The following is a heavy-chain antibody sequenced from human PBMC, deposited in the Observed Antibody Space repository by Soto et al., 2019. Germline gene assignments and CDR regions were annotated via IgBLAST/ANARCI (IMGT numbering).Heavy chain of an antibody. CDR3: ARDHLGYCSVGSCSLAEYFDC. CDR1: GFTFSSYW. CDR2: IKQDGSKK. Sequence: EVQLVESGGGLVQPGGSLRLSCAASGFTFSSYWMSWVRQAPGKGQEWVANIKQDGSKKNYVDSVKGRFTISRDNAKNALFLQMNSLRVEDTAVYYCARDHLGYCSVGSCSLAEYFDCWGQGTLVTVSS. J-gene: IGHJ4*02. D-gene: IGHD2-15*01. V-gene: IGHV3-7*04.